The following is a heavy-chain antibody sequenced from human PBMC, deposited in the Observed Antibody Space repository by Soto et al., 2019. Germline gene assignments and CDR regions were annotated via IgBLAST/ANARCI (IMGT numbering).Heavy chain of an antibody. D-gene: IGHD3-22*01. CDR2: ISSSSSYI. CDR1: GLAFSTHW. CDR3: ARVGSGYLY. J-gene: IGHJ4*02. Sequence: PGGSLRLSWAASGLAFSTHWMTWVRQAPGKGLEWVSSISSSSSYIYYADSVKGRFTISRDNAKNSLYLQMNSLRAEDTAVYYCARVGSGYLYWGQGTLVTVSS. V-gene: IGHV3-21*01.